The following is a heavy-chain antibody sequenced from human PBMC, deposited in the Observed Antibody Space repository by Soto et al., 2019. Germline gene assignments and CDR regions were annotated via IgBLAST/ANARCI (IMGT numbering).Heavy chain of an antibody. CDR1: GGTFSSYA. CDR2: IIPIFGTA. Sequence: GASVKVSCKASGGTFSSYAISWVRQAPGQGXEWMGGIIPIFGTANYAQKSQGRVTITADKSTSTAYMELSSLRSEDTAVYYCARDKLGDYYDSSGPDAFDIWGQGTMVTVSS. CDR3: ARDKLGDYYDSSGPDAFDI. J-gene: IGHJ3*02. D-gene: IGHD3-22*01. V-gene: IGHV1-69*06.